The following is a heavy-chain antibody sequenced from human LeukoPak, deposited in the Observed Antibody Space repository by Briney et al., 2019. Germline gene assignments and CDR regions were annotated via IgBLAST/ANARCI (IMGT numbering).Heavy chain of an antibody. CDR1: GDSISSSSYY. J-gene: IGHJ4*02. V-gene: IGHV4-39*07. D-gene: IGHD3-22*01. CDR2: IYYSGST. CDR3: ARVDDRNYYYYFDY. Sequence: SETLSLTCTVSGDSISSSSYYWGWIRQPPGKGLEWIGSIYYSGSTYYNPSLKSRVTMSVDTSKNQFSLKLSSVTAADTAVYYCARVDDRNYYYYFDYWGQGTLVTVSS.